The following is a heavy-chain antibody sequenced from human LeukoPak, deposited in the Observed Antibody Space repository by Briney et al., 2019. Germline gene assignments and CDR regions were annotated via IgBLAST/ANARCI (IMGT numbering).Heavy chain of an antibody. CDR2: VSYKGVT. CDR1: GASTTNSRYY. Sequence: SETLSLTCSVSGASTTNSRYYWVWIRQPPGKGLEWIGSVSYKGVTYYGPSFRSRFAISIDTSRDQFSLSLASVTAADTAVYYCATLTMSGLGIIPPASWGQGTLVTVSS. D-gene: IGHD3/OR15-3a*01. CDR3: ATLTMSGLGIIPPAS. J-gene: IGHJ5*02. V-gene: IGHV4-39*01.